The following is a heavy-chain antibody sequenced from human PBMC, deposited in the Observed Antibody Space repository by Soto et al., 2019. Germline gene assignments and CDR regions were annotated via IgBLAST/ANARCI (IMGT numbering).Heavy chain of an antibody. D-gene: IGHD5-18*01. J-gene: IGHJ3*01. Sequence: EVQLVESGGGLVQPGGSRRLSCVASGFTFSSYWMHWVRQAPGKGLVWASRIKTDGSSTNYADSVKGRFTISRDNAKNTLYLEMNSLTAEDTAEYYCARGIPGHYGFDVWGQGTMVTVSS. V-gene: IGHV3-74*01. CDR2: IKTDGSST. CDR1: GFTFSSYW. CDR3: ARGIPGHYGFDV.